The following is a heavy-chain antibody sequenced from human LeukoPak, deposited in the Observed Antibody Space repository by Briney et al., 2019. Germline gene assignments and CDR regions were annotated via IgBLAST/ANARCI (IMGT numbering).Heavy chain of an antibody. CDR1: GFTFSSYW. D-gene: IGHD3-10*01. J-gene: IGHJ6*04. CDR3: ARDFLYYGPYYYGMDV. Sequence: GGSLRLSCAASGFTFSSYWMSWVRQAPGKGLEWVVNIKQDGSEKYYVDSVKGRFTISRDNAKNSLYLQMNSLRAEDTAVYYCARDFLYYGPYYYGMDVWGKGTTVTVSS. V-gene: IGHV3-7*03. CDR2: IKQDGSEK.